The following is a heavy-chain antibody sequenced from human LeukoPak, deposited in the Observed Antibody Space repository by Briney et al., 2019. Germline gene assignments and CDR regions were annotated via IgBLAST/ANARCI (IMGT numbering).Heavy chain of an antibody. CDR3: ARVFDSRLKGGLHTRNEFRLLVTTFDY. CDR1: GGSFSGYY. J-gene: IGHJ4*02. CDR2: INHSGST. Sequence: PSETLSLTCAVYGGSFSGYYWSWIRQPPGKGLEWIGEINHSGSTNYNPSLKSRVTISVDTSKNQFSLKLSSVTAADTAVYYCARVFDSRLKGGLHTRNEFRLLVTTFDYWGQGTLVTVSS. V-gene: IGHV4-34*01. D-gene: IGHD4-17*01.